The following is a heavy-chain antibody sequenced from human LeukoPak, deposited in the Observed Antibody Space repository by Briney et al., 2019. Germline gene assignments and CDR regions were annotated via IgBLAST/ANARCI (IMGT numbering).Heavy chain of an antibody. J-gene: IGHJ4*02. D-gene: IGHD6-19*01. Sequence: PGGSLRLSCAASGITFGSYWMTWVRQAPGKGLECAANIKPDGSEKHYVDSVEGRFTISRDNAKSSLFLEMNSLRAEDTAVYYCARGRMAVAGSYEYWGQGTLVTVSS. V-gene: IGHV3-7*05. CDR3: ARGRMAVAGSYEY. CDR2: IKPDGSEK. CDR1: GITFGSYW.